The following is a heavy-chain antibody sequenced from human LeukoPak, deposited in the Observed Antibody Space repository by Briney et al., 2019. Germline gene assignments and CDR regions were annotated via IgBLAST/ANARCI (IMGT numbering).Heavy chain of an antibody. CDR1: GGSISSGSYY. CDR2: IYTSGST. Sequence: SETLSLTCTVSGGSISSGSYYWSWIRQPAGKGLEWIGRIYTSGSTNYNPSLKSRVTISVDTSKNQFSLKLSSVTAADTAVYYCARAYSGYVYLDYWGQGTLVTVSS. V-gene: IGHV4-61*02. CDR3: ARAYSGYVYLDY. D-gene: IGHD5-12*01. J-gene: IGHJ4*02.